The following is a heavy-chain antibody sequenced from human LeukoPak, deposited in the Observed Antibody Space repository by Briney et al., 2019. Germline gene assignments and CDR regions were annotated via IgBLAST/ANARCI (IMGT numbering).Heavy chain of an antibody. J-gene: IGHJ4*02. Sequence: GGSLRLSCAASGFTFDDYSMTWVRQAPGKGLEWVSGINWNGGSTGYADSVKGRFTISRDNAKNSLYLQMNSLRAEDTALYYCARSRHSYDSSGFPHYWGQGALDTVSS. V-gene: IGHV3-20*04. CDR2: INWNGGST. D-gene: IGHD3-22*01. CDR1: GFTFDDYS. CDR3: ARSRHSYDSSGFPHY.